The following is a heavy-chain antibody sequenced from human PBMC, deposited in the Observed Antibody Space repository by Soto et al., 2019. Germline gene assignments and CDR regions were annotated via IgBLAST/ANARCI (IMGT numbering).Heavy chain of an antibody. Sequence: GGSLRLSCAASGFTFSSYWMHWVRQAPGKGLVWVSRINSDGSSTSYADSVKGRFTISRDNAKNTLYLQMNSLRAEDTAVYYCAREGYYYYGMDVWGQGTTVTVSS. V-gene: IGHV3-74*01. CDR1: GFTFSSYW. CDR3: AREGYYYYGMDV. CDR2: INSDGSST. J-gene: IGHJ6*02.